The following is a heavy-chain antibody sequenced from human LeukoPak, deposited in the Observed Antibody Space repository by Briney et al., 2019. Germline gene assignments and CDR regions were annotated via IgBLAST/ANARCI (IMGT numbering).Heavy chain of an antibody. CDR1: GGSISSSSYY. CDR2: IYYSGST. J-gene: IGHJ5*02. CDR3: ARLVDCSSTSCYLYWFDP. V-gene: IGHV4-39*01. D-gene: IGHD2-2*01. Sequence: SETLSLTCTVSGGSISSSSYYWGWIRQPPGKGLEWIGSIYYSGSTYYNPPLKSRVTISVDTSKNQFSLKLSSVTAADTAVYYCARLVDCSSTSCYLYWFDPWGQGTLVTVSS.